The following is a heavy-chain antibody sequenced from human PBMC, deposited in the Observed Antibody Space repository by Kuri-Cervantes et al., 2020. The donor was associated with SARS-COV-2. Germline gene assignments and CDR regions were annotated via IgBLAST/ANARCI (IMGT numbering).Heavy chain of an antibody. V-gene: IGHV3-30*02. CDR1: GFTFGDYA. J-gene: IGHJ4*02. CDR3: AKAPGIYSSSWYELDY. CDR2: IRYDGSNK. Sequence: GGSLRLSCTASGFTFGDYAMSWVRQAPGKGLEWVAFIRYDGSNKYYADSVKGRFTISRDNSKNTLYLQMNGLRAEDTAVYYCAKAPGIYSSSWYELDYWGQGTLVTVSS. D-gene: IGHD6-13*01.